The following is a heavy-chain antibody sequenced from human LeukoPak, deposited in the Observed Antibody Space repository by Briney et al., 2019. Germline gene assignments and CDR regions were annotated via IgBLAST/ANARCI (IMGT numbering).Heavy chain of an antibody. J-gene: IGHJ4*02. D-gene: IGHD5-24*01. CDR1: GDSISSSMFY. Sequence: SETLSLTCTVSGDSISSSMFYWGWIRQSPGGGLEWIGNILYSGSTYYNPSLNSRVTISVDTSKNQFSLKLSSVTAADTAAYYCARERVDYLRDGVFDCWGQGALVTVSS. CDR3: ARERVDYLRDGVFDC. CDR2: ILYSGST. V-gene: IGHV4-39*07.